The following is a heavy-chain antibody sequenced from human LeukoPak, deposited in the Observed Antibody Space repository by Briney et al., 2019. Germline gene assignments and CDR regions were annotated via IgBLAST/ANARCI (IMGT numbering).Heavy chain of an antibody. D-gene: IGHD6-13*01. CDR3: ASPTTGYSSSWYAFDI. CDR1: GGSMSSYY. CDR2: IYYSGST. Sequence: SETLSLTCTVSGGSMSSYYWSWIRQPPGKGLEWIGYIYYSGSTNYNPSLKSRVTISVDTSKNQFSLKLSSVTAADTAVYYCASPTTGYSSSWYAFDIWGQGTMVTVSS. J-gene: IGHJ3*02. V-gene: IGHV4-59*08.